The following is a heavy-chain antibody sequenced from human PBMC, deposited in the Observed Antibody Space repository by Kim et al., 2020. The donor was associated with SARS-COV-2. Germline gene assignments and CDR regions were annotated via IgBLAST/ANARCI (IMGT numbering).Heavy chain of an antibody. CDR3: ARGQPLDD. V-gene: IGHV4-31*01. D-gene: IGHD2-2*01. J-gene: IGHJ4*02. Sequence: SETLSLTCSVSGGSIRSGGKFWTWIRQHPAKGLEWIGYISYSGNSHYSPSLRSLVSISLQTSENQFSLELTSVTAADTAVYYCARGQPLDDWGQGILVTVSS. CDR1: GGSIRSGGKF. CDR2: ISYSGNS.